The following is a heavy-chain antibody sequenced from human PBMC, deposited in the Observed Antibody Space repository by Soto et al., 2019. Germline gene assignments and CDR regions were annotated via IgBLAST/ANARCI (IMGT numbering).Heavy chain of an antibody. V-gene: IGHV1-18*01. CDR3: AMTEGGGYHEGEAGVDY. CDR2: ISAYNGNT. Sequence: QVQLVQSGAEVKKPGASVKVSCKASGYTFTSYGISWVRQAPGQGLEWMGWISAYNGNTNYAQKLQGRVTMTTDTSTSTAYVELRSLRSDDTAVYYCAMTEGGGYHEGEAGVDYWGQGTLVTVSS. D-gene: IGHD1-26*01. CDR1: GYTFTSYG. J-gene: IGHJ4*02.